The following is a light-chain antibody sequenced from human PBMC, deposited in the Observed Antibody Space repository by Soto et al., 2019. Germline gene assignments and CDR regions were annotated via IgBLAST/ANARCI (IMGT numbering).Light chain of an antibody. CDR2: KAS. CDR3: QQYETYSPWT. Sequence: DIQMTQSPSSLSASVGDRITITCRASQIIDTWLAWYQQKQGKAPKLLIYKASSLENGVPSRFSGSGSGTEFTLTISSLQADDFATYYCQQYETYSPWTFGQGTKVEVK. J-gene: IGKJ1*01. CDR1: QIIDTW. V-gene: IGKV1-5*03.